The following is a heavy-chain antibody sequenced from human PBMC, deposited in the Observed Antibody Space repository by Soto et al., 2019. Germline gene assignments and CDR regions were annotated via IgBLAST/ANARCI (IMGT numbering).Heavy chain of an antibody. CDR2: ISYDGSNK. V-gene: IGHV3-30-3*01. CDR1: GFTFSSYA. D-gene: IGHD3-10*02. J-gene: IGHJ6*02. Sequence: QVQLVESGGGVVQPGRSLRLSCAASGFTFSSYAMYWVRQAPGKGLEWAAHISYDGSNKHYADSVKGRFTISRDNSKNTRNPQMNSLRVEETAVYYCARDSNTYRDYYHGMDVWGQGTTVTVSS. CDR3: ARDSNTYRDYYHGMDV.